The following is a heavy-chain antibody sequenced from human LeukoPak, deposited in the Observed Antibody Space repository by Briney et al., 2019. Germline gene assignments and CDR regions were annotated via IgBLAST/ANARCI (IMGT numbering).Heavy chain of an antibody. D-gene: IGHD3-10*01. CDR1: GGSIPNYY. J-gene: IGHJ4*02. Sequence: PSETLSLTCAGSGGSIPNYYWSWIRQPAGKGLEWTGRTSASGNTNYNPSLKSRVTMSADTSKNQFSLKLTSVTAADTAVYYCAREATMAVWGQGTLVTVSS. CDR2: TSASGNT. CDR3: AREATMAV. V-gene: IGHV4-4*07.